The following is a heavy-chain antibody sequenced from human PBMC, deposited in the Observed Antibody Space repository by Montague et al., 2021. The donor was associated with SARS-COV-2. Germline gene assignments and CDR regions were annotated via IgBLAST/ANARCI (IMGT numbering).Heavy chain of an antibody. CDR3: AATSGDIVVVVAAYYGMDV. CDR1: GFTFSSYE. J-gene: IGHJ6*02. D-gene: IGHD2-15*01. Sequence: SLRLSCAASGFTFSSYEMNCVRQAPWKGLEWVSYISSSGSTIYYADSVKGRFTISRDNAKNSLYLQMNSLIAEDTAVYYCAATSGDIVVVVAAYYGMDVWGQGTTVTVSS. CDR2: ISSSGSTI. V-gene: IGHV3-48*03.